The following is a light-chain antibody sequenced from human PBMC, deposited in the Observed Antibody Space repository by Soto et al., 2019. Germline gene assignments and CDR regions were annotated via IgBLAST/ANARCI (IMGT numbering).Light chain of an antibody. CDR3: QSYDSSLSGYV. CDR2: TNT. V-gene: IGLV1-40*01. Sequence: QSVLTQPPSVSGAPGQRVTISCTGSRSNIGANYDVHWYQHLPGTAPKLLIYTNTNRPSGVPDRFSGSKSDTSASLAITGLQAEDEADYYCQSYDSSLSGYVVGTGTKVTVL. J-gene: IGLJ1*01. CDR1: RSNIGANYD.